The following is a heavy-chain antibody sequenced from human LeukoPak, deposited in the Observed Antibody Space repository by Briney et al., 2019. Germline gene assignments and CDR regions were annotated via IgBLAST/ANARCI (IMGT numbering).Heavy chain of an antibody. J-gene: IGHJ6*03. CDR3: ARDPYSGAYGDTYYYYMDV. Sequence: GGSLRLSCAASGFTVSSNEMSWVRQAPGKGLEWVSSISGGSTYYADSRKGRFTISRDNSKNTLHLQMNSLRAEDTAVYYCARDPYSGAYGDTYYYYMDVWGKGTTVTISS. CDR1: GFTVSSNE. V-gene: IGHV3-38-3*01. CDR2: ISGGST. D-gene: IGHD1-26*01.